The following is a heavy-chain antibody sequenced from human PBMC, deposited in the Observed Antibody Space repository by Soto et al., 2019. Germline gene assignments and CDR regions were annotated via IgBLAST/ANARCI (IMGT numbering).Heavy chain of an antibody. CDR1: GGSISSGGYY. V-gene: IGHV4-31*03. CDR3: ARDLWCSGGSCYRHTWFDP. Sequence: QVQLQESGPGLVKPSQTLSLTCTVSGGSISSGGYYWSWIRQHPGKGLEWIGYIYYSGSTYYNPSLKSRVTISVDTSKNKFSLKLSSVTAADTAVYYCARDLWCSGGSCYRHTWFDPWGQGTLVTVSS. D-gene: IGHD2-15*01. CDR2: IYYSGST. J-gene: IGHJ5*02.